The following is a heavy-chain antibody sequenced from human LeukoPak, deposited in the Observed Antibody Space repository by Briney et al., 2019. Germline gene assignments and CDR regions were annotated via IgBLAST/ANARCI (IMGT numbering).Heavy chain of an antibody. CDR3: ARDSKYSSSMNWFDP. D-gene: IGHD6-13*01. V-gene: IGHV1-46*01. CDR1: GYTFTSYY. Sequence: ASVKVSCKASGYTFTSYYMHWVRQAPGQGLEWMGIINPSGGSTSYAQKLQGRVTMTTDTSTSTAYMELRSLRSDDTAVYYCARDSKYSSSMNWFDPWGQGTLVTVSS. CDR2: INPSGGST. J-gene: IGHJ5*02.